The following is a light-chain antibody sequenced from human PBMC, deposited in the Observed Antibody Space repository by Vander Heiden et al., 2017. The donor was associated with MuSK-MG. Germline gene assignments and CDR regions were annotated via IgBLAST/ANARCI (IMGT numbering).Light chain of an antibody. CDR2: SDT. J-gene: IGLJ3*02. Sequence: SYELTQPSSVSVSPGQTARITCSGDVLARKHARWFQQRPGQAPVMVMYSDTYRPSGIPDRFSGSSSGKKVTLTIRGAQVEDEADYYCYSAVAYTLVFGGGTKLTVL. V-gene: IGLV3-27*01. CDR3: YSAVAYTLV. CDR1: VLARKH.